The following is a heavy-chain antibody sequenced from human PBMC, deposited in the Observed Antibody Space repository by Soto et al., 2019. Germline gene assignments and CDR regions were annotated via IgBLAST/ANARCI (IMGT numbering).Heavy chain of an antibody. V-gene: IGHV1-2*02. J-gene: IGHJ3*02. CDR2: INPNSGGT. Sequence: ASVKVSCKASGYTFTGYYMHWVLQAPGQGLEWMGWINPNSGGTNYAQKFQGRVTMTRDTSISTAYMELSRLRSDDTAVYYCARDQYQHHAFDIWGQGTLVTVSS. CDR3: ARDQYQHHAFDI. CDR1: GYTFTGYY.